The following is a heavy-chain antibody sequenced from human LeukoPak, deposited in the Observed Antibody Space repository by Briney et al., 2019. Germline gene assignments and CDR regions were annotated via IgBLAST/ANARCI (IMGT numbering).Heavy chain of an antibody. CDR2: ISGSGDNT. D-gene: IGHD3-22*01. J-gene: IGHJ4*02. CDR3: AKGSYYDSSGSFYFDY. CDR1: GFTFSSYA. Sequence: PGGSLRLSCAASGFTFSSYAISWVRQAPGKGLEWVSGISGSGDNTYYADSVKGRFTISRDNSKNTLYVQVNSLGTEDTAAYYCAKGSYYDSSGSFYFDYWGQGTLVPVSS. V-gene: IGHV3-23*01.